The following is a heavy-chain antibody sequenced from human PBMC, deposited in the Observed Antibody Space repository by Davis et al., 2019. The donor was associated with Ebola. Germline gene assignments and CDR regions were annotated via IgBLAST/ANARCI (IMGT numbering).Heavy chain of an antibody. Sequence: AASVKVSCKAVGGTLTSYAMTWVRQAPGQGLEWMGGIIPLFATAQYAQKFQGRVAITADESASTVYMELSSLRSEDTAVYYCARVSDDFWSGYYFDYWGQGTLVTVSS. V-gene: IGHV1-69*13. CDR1: GGTLTSYA. CDR3: ARVSDDFWSGYYFDY. J-gene: IGHJ4*02. CDR2: IIPLFATA. D-gene: IGHD3-3*01.